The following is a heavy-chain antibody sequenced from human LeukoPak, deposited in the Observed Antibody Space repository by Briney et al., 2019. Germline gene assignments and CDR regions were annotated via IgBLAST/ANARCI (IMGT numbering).Heavy chain of an antibody. CDR2: IYSGGST. V-gene: IGHV3-66*01. J-gene: IGHJ6*02. CDR3: ARSYVYYYYYGMDV. CDR1: GFTFSSYA. D-gene: IGHD3-16*01. Sequence: GGSLRLSCAASGFTFSSYAMSWVRQAPGKGLEWVSVIYSGGSTYYADSVKGRFTISRDNSKNTLYLQMNSLRAEDTAVYYCARSYVYYYYYGMDVWGQGSTVTVSS.